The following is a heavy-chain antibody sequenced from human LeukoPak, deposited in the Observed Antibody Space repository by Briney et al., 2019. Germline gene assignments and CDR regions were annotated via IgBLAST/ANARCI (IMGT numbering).Heavy chain of an antibody. D-gene: IGHD3-10*01. CDR3: ARDRVWGATARRQGRPGAFDL. Sequence: ASVKVSCKSFGYIFTGYYMHWVRQAPGQGLEWMGWINPNRGGTKYAQKFQGRVSMTRDTSIGTAYMELSRLRFDDTAIYYCARDRVWGATARRQGRPGAFDLWGQGTLVTVSS. CDR2: INPNRGGT. CDR1: GYIFTGYY. J-gene: IGHJ3*01. V-gene: IGHV1-2*02.